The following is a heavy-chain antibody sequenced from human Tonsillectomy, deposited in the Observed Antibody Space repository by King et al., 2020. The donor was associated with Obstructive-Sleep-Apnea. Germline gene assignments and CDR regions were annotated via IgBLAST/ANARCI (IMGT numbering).Heavy chain of an antibody. V-gene: IGHV5-51*01. Sequence: VQLVQSEMEVKKPGESLKISCKGSGDTSTNYWIGWVRQMPGKGLEWMGMIYLGDSDTRYSPAFQGQVTSTADKSLSAAYLQWGSLKASDTAVYYCARHTNPTGRRLDSWGQGTLVTVSS. J-gene: IGHJ4*02. CDR1: GDTSTNYW. D-gene: IGHD1-1*01. CDR2: IYLGDSDT. CDR3: ARHTNPTGRRLDS.